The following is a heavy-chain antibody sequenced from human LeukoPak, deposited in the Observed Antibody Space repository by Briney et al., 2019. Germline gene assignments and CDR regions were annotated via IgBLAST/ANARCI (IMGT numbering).Heavy chain of an antibody. CDR2: ISFNT. CDR3: VKGHTDYYFTIDS. CDR1: GYSFTAYG. D-gene: IGHD2/OR15-2a*01. Sequence: PGGSLRLSCAASGYSFTAYGTGWVRQAPGKGPEWVAAISFNTHYPDSVKGRFTISRDNSKNTLYLQMNNLRAEDTAVYYCVKGHTDYYFTIDSWGQGTLVTVSS. V-gene: IGHV3-23*01. J-gene: IGHJ4*02.